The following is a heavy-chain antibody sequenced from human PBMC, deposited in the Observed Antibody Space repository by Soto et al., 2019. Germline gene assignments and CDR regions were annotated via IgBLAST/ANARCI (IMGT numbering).Heavy chain of an antibody. J-gene: IGHJ6*03. D-gene: IGHD4-4*01. Sequence: GASVKVSCKASGYTFTSYGISWVRQAPGQGLEWMGWISAYNGNTNYAQKLQGRVTMTTDTSTSTAYMELRSLRSDDTAVYYCARDRKSLQGGYYYYYMDVWGKGTTVTVSS. CDR1: GYTFTSYG. CDR2: ISAYNGNT. CDR3: ARDRKSLQGGYYYYYMDV. V-gene: IGHV1-18*01.